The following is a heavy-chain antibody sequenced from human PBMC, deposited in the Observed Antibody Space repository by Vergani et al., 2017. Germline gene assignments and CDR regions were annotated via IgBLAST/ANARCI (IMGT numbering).Heavy chain of an antibody. D-gene: IGHD4-17*01. CDR3: ARHDDYGDYLYYCDY. Sequence: EVQLVQSGAEVKTPGESLKISCKGSGYSFTSYWIGWVRQMPGKGLEWMGIIYPGDSDTRYSPSFQGQVTISADKSISTAYLQWSSLKASDTAMYYCARHDDYGDYLYYCDYWGQGTLVTVSS. CDR2: IYPGDSDT. J-gene: IGHJ4*02. CDR1: GYSFTSYW. V-gene: IGHV5-51*01.